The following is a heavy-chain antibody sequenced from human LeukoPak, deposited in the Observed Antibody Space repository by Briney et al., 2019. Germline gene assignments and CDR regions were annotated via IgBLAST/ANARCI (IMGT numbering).Heavy chain of an antibody. CDR2: ISAGNGNT. D-gene: IGHD1-26*01. CDR1: GYTFTSYA. V-gene: IGHV1-3*01. J-gene: IGHJ4*02. Sequence: ASVTVSFTASGYTFTSYAIHWVRQAPGQRLEWMGWISAGNGNTKYSQNFQGRVTFISNTSATTAFMELSSLRSEDAAVYYCARDSGSGNNDYWGQGTLVTVSS. CDR3: ARDSGSGNNDY.